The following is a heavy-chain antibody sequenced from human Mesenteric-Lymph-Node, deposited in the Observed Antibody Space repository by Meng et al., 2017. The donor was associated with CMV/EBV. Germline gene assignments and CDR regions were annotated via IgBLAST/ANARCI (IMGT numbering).Heavy chain of an antibody. D-gene: IGHD2-2*01. J-gene: IGHJ5*02. CDR2: IKPSVGST. CDR1: YN. V-gene: IGHV1-46*01. Sequence: YNINWVRQAPGQELEGKGIIKPSVGSTRQLQKFQGRVSMTRDTSTGTAYMELSSLRSEDTAVYYCARGVLGYCSSTSCRPYNWFDPWGQGTLVTVSS. CDR3: ARGVLGYCSSTSCRPYNWFDP.